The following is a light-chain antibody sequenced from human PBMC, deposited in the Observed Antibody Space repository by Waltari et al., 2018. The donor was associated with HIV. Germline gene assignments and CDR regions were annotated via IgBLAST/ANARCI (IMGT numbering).Light chain of an antibody. CDR2: EVN. CDR1: NNDIGGFDF. Sequence: QSALTQPGSVSGSPGQSITISCSGTNNDIGGFDFVSWYRLLPGKAPELLIFEVNNRPLGISSRFSGSKSGNTAYLTISGLQAEDEADYYCTSYTTISWGFFGGGTKLTVL. V-gene: IGLV2-14*03. CDR3: TSYTTISWGF. J-gene: IGLJ2*01.